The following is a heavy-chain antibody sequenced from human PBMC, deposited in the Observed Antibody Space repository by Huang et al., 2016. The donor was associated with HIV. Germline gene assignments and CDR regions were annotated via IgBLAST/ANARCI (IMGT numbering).Heavy chain of an antibody. Sequence: QVQLVESGAELKKPGASVRVSCKVSGYTVSELSVHWVRQAPGKGLEWRGGFDREEGETSYGQGLQGRVTMTEDTSTDTAYMELSRLRPEDTAVYYCATSTPDVGAGVLRSAFDIWGQGTMVTVSS. CDR3: ATSTPDVGAGVLRSAFDI. J-gene: IGHJ3*02. CDR1: GYTVSELS. V-gene: IGHV1-24*01. D-gene: IGHD2-15*01. CDR2: FDREEGET.